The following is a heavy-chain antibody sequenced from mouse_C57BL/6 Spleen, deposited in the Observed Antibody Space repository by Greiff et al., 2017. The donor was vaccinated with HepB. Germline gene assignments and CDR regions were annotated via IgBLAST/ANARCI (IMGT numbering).Heavy chain of an antibody. CDR1: GYTFTSYW. J-gene: IGHJ2*01. D-gene: IGHD1-1*02. Sequence: QVQLQQPGAELVKPGASVKLSCKASGYTFTSYWMHWVKQTPVHGLEWIGAIDPETGGTAYNQKFKGKAILTADKSSSTAYMELRSLTSEDSAVYYCTREGIGSLDYWGQGTTLTVSS. CDR3: TREGIGSLDY. CDR2: IDPETGGT. V-gene: IGHV1-15*01.